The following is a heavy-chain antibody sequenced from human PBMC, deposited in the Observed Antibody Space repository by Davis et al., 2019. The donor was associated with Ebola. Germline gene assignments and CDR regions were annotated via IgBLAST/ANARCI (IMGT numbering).Heavy chain of an antibody. CDR3: ASLLTGWANYFDY. D-gene: IGHD3-9*01. Sequence: PSETLSLTCTVSGGSISSYYWSWIRQPPGKGLEWIGYIYYSGSTNYNPSLKSRVTMSVDTSKNQFSLKLSSVTAADTAVYYCASLLTGWANYFDYWGQGTLVTVSS. J-gene: IGHJ4*02. CDR2: IYYSGST. V-gene: IGHV4-59*01. CDR1: GGSISSYY.